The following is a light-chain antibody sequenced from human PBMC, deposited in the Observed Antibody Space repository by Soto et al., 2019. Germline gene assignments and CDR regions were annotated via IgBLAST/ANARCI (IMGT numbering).Light chain of an antibody. CDR1: SSDVGGYNY. Sequence: QSVLTQPPSASGSPGQSVTISCTGTSSDVGGYNYVSWYQQHPGKAPTLMIYEVSKRPSGVTDRFSGSKSGNTASLTVSGLQAEDEADYYCSSYAGSDKGVFGGGTKLTVL. CDR2: EVS. CDR3: SSYAGSDKGV. V-gene: IGLV2-8*01. J-gene: IGLJ3*02.